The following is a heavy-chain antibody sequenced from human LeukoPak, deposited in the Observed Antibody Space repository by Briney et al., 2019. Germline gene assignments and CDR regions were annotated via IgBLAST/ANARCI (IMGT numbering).Heavy chain of an antibody. V-gene: IGHV4-59*01. Sequence: SETLSLTCTVSGGSISSYYWSWIRQPPGKGLEWIGYIYYSGSTNYNPSLKSRVTISVDTSKNQFSLKLSSVTAADTAVYYCSRSSSWYYFDYWGQGTLVTVSS. CDR3: SRSSSWYYFDY. CDR2: IYYSGST. CDR1: GGSISSYY. J-gene: IGHJ4*02. D-gene: IGHD6-13*01.